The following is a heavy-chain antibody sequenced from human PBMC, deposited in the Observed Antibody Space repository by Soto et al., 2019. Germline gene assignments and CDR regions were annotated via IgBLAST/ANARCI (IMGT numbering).Heavy chain of an antibody. J-gene: IGHJ4*02. D-gene: IGHD6-13*01. CDR1: GFTFSSYA. CDR2: ITYDGSNK. Sequence: QVQLVESGGGVVQPGRSLRLSCAASGFTFSSYAMHWVRQAPGKGLEWVAVITYDGSNKYYADSVKGRFTISRDNSKNTLYLQMNSLRAEDTAVYYCAREKDDSSSWYVDSWGQGTLVTVSS. V-gene: IGHV3-30-3*01. CDR3: AREKDDSSSWYVDS.